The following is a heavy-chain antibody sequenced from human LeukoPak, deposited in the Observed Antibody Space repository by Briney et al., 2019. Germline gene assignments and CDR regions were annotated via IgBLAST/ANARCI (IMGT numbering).Heavy chain of an antibody. CDR2: TYYSGST. Sequence: SQTLSLTCTVSGGSISSGGYYWSWIRQHPGKGLEWIGYTYYSGSTYYNPSLKSRVTISVDTSKNQFSLKLSSVTAADTAVYYCARETLPLPSYFDYWGQGTLVTVSS. CDR1: GGSISSGGYY. CDR3: ARETLPLPSYFDY. D-gene: IGHD3-10*01. V-gene: IGHV4-31*03. J-gene: IGHJ4*02.